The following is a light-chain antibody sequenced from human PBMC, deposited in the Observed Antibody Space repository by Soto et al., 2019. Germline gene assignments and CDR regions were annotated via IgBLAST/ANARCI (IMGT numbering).Light chain of an antibody. V-gene: IGLV2-23*01. CDR1: SSDVGSYNL. CDR2: EDS. CDR3: CSYAGSSTYV. Sequence: QSVLTQPASVSGSLGQSITISCTGTSSDVGSYNLVSWYQQHPGKAPKLMIYEDSKRPSGVSNRFSGSKSGNTASLTISGLQAEDEADYYCCSYAGSSTYVFGTGTKVTVL. J-gene: IGLJ1*01.